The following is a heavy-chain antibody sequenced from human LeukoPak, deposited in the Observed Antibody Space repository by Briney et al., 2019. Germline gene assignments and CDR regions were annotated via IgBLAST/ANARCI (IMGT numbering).Heavy chain of an antibody. V-gene: IGHV3-74*01. D-gene: IGHD5-24*01. Sequence: PGGSLRLSCAASGFTFSSYWMHWVRQAPGKGLVWVSRIKGDGSISYADSVKGRFTISRDNAKNTRYLQMNSLRAEDTAVYYCARARDGYNYLYFDYWGQGSLVTVSS. CDR3: ARARDGYNYLYFDY. J-gene: IGHJ4*02. CDR2: IKGDGSI. CDR1: GFTFSSYW.